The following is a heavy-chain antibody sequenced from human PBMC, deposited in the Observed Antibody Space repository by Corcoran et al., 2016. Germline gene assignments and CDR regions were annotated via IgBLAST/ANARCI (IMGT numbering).Heavy chain of an antibody. V-gene: IGHV3-73*02. CDR2: IRSKANSYAT. J-gene: IGHJ4*02. Sequence: EVQLLESGGGLVQPGGSLKLSCAASGFTFSGSAMHWVRQASGKGLEWVGRIRSKANSYATAYAASVKGRFTISRDDSKNTAYLQMNSLKTEDTAVYYGTTWGDVEVLLWFGELERDYWGQGTLVTVSA. CDR1: GFTFSGSA. CDR3: TTWGDVEVLLWFGELERDY. D-gene: IGHD3-10*01.